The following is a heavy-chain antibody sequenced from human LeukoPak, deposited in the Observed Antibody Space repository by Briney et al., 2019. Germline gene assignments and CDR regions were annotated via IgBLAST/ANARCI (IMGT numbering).Heavy chain of an antibody. D-gene: IGHD5/OR15-5a*01. CDR3: AAGVSTPFPF. J-gene: IGHJ4*02. CDR2: INPNSGDT. Sequence: ASVKVSCKASGYTFTASYIHWVRQAPGQGPEWMAWINPNSGDTYSAPHFQGRVTVTSDTSISAVSMKLSWLRSDDTAVYYCAAGVSTPFPFWGQGTPVTVSS. CDR1: GYTFTASY. V-gene: IGHV1-2*02.